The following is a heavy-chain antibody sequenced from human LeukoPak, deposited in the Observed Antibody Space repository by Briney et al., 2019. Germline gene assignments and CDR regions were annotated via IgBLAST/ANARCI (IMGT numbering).Heavy chain of an antibody. CDR1: SGSVSSRFYY. CDR3: ARHSDDYSSSYSVDY. D-gene: IGHD6-13*01. CDR2: IYYTGST. J-gene: IGHJ4*02. Sequence: SETLSLTCTVSSGSVSSRFYYWGWIRQPPGKGLEWIGSIYYTGSTYYNPSLESRVTISVDTSNNQFSLKLKSVTAADTAVYYCARHSDDYSSSYSVDYWGQGNLDTVSS. V-gene: IGHV4-39*01.